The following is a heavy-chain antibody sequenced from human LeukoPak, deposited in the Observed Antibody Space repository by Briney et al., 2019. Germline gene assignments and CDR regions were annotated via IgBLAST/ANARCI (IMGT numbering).Heavy chain of an antibody. CDR1: GGSFSGYY. J-gene: IGHJ4*02. V-gene: IGHV4-59*01. CDR2: IYYSGST. Sequence: SETLSLTCAVYGGSFSGYYWSWIRQPPGKGLEWIGYIYYSGSTNYNPSLKSRVTISVDTSKNQFSLKLSSVTAADTAVYYCASGYSYALDYWGQGTLVTVSS. CDR3: ASGYSYALDY. D-gene: IGHD5-18*01.